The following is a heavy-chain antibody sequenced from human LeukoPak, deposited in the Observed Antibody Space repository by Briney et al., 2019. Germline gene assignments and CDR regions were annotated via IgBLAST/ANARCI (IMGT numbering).Heavy chain of an antibody. Sequence: SVKVSCKASGGTFSSYAIIWVRQAPGQGLEWVGRIIPILGIANYAQKFQGRVTITADKSTSAAYMELSSLRSEDTAVYYCARSIHCTNGVCFGYYYYYGMDVWGQGTTVTVSS. D-gene: IGHD2-8*01. CDR2: IIPILGIA. V-gene: IGHV1-69*04. CDR3: ARSIHCTNGVCFGYYYYYGMDV. CDR1: GGTFSSYA. J-gene: IGHJ6*02.